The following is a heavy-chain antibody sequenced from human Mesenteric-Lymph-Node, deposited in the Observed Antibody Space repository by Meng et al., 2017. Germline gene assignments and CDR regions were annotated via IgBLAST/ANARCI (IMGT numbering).Heavy chain of an antibody. CDR1: GFTFSNSW. CDR3: AREKGSSGRAGWFDP. V-gene: IGHV3-7*01. D-gene: IGHD3-22*01. Sequence: GESLKISCATSGFTFSNSWMNWVRQAPGKGLQWVANIKHDGTDKSYEDSVKGRFTISRDNAKNSLYLQMNSLTTADSGVYYCAREKGSSGRAGWFDPWGQGTLVTVSS. CDR2: IKHDGTDK. J-gene: IGHJ5*02.